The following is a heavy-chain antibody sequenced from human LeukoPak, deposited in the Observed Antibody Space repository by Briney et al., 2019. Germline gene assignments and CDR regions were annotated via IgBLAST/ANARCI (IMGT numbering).Heavy chain of an antibody. V-gene: IGHV3-7*01. CDR3: ERGGVGTTTSVDY. J-gene: IGHJ4*02. CDR1: GFTFRGYG. CDR2: IKQDGSET. Sequence: GGSLRLSCAASGFTFRGYGRSGFRQAPGKGRDWVANIKQDGSETYYVDSVKGRFTISRDNAKNSLHLQMDSLRPEDTAVYFCERGGVGTTTSVDYWGQGTLVTVSS. D-gene: IGHD1-26*01.